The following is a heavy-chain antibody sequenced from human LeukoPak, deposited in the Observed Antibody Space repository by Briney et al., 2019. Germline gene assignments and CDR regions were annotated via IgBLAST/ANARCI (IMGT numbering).Heavy chain of an antibody. D-gene: IGHD4-17*01. Sequence: PSETLSLTCTISGVSITSGDFYWSWIRQPPGKGLEWVGFSYYSGGTYYNPSLKSRVTISLDTSKNRFSLRLTSVTAADTAVYYCAGCGDFDYWGQGTLVTASS. CDR3: AGCGDFDY. CDR2: SYYSGGT. J-gene: IGHJ4*02. V-gene: IGHV4-30-4*01. CDR1: GVSITSGDFY.